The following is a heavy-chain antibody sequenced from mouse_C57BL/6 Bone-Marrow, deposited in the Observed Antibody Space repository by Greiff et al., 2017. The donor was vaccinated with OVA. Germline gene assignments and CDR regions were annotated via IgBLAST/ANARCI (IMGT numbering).Heavy chain of an antibody. CDR2: INYDGSST. CDR1: GFTFSDYY. Sequence: DVKLVESEGGLVQPGSSMKLSCTASGFTFSDYYMAWVRQVPEKGLEWVANINYDGSSTYYLDSLKSRFIISRDNAKNILYLQMSSLKSEDTATYYCARWPNPVTTVVAPGYFDVWGTGTTVTVSS. V-gene: IGHV5-16*01. D-gene: IGHD1-1*01. J-gene: IGHJ1*03. CDR3: ARWPNPVTTVVAPGYFDV.